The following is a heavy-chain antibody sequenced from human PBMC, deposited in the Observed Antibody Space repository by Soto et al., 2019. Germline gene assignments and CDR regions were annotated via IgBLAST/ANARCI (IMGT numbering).Heavy chain of an antibody. D-gene: IGHD1-1*01. CDR1: GFMFSNHC. V-gene: IGHV3-33*01. J-gene: IGHJ4*02. Sequence: QVQLVESGGGVVQPGRSLRLSCAASGFMFSNHCMHWVRQAPGKGLEWVAVIWSDGNNRYYADSVKGRFTISRDNSKNTVYLQMSSLRVEDTAVYYCVRGDNWNDEASDYWGQGTLVTVSS. CDR3: VRGDNWNDEASDY. CDR2: IWSDGNNR.